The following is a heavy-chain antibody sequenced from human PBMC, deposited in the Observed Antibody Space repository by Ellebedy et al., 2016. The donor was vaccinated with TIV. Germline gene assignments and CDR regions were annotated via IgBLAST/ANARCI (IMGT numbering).Heavy chain of an antibody. CDR1: EFTFRNYA. V-gene: IGHV3-30*04. J-gene: IGHJ4*02. CDR3: TKEGAVAGAPAYLAYDY. Sequence: GESLKISCVASEFTFRNYAVGWVRQAPGKGLEWVAVISSHGMTTYYADSVKGRFTISRDNSNNSLYLQMNSLRAEDTDVYFCTKEGAVAGAPAYLAYDYWGQGTLVTVSS. D-gene: IGHD6-19*01. CDR2: ISSHGMTT.